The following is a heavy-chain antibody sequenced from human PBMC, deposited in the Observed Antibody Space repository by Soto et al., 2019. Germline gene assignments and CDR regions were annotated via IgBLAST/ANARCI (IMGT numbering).Heavy chain of an antibody. CDR1: GGTFSSYA. J-gene: IGHJ6*02. V-gene: IGHV1-69*06. CDR2: IIPIFVTA. D-gene: IGHD3-9*01. Sequence: SVKVSCKASGGTFSSYAISWVRQAPGQGFEWMGGIIPIFVTANYAQKFQGRFTSTACKSTSTAYMELSSLRSEDTAVYYCAGSNVLRYFDWLSYGMDVWGQVTTVTVSS. CDR3: AGSNVLRYFDWLSYGMDV.